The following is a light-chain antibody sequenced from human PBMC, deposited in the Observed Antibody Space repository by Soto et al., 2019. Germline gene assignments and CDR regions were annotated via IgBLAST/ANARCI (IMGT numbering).Light chain of an antibody. Sequence: QTVVTQPPSTSGTPGQRVTSSCSRSSSNIGSYTVNWYQQLPGTAPKLLIYTNNQRPSGVPDRFSGSKSGTSASLAISGLQSEDEADYYCAAWDDSLNRWVFGGGTKLTVL. V-gene: IGLV1-44*01. CDR1: SSNIGSYT. CDR2: TNN. CDR3: AAWDDSLNRWV. J-gene: IGLJ3*02.